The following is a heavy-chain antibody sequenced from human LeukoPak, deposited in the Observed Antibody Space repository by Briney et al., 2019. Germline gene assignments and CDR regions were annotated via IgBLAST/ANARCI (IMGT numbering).Heavy chain of an antibody. V-gene: IGHV1-69*01. CDR3: ARSGRMVEWELLGVPYYFDY. J-gene: IGHJ4*02. D-gene: IGHD1-26*01. CDR1: GDTFSSYA. CDR2: IIPIFGTA. Sequence: SSVKVSCKAAGDTFSSYAISWVRQAPGQGLEWMGGIIPIFGTANYAQKFQGRVTITADESTSTAYMELSSLRSEDTAVYYCARSGRMVEWELLGVPYYFDYWGQGTLVTVSS.